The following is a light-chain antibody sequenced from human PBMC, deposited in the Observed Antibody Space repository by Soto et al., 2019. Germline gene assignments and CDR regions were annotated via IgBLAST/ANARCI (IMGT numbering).Light chain of an antibody. Sequence: QSALTQPRSVSGSPGQSVTISCTGTSSDVGEYDYVSWYQHHPGKAPKLMIYDVSQRPSGVPDRFSGSKSGNTASLTISGLQAEDEADYYCCSYAGSYTGVFGGGTKLTVL. CDR2: DVS. J-gene: IGLJ3*02. CDR1: SSDVGEYDY. V-gene: IGLV2-11*01. CDR3: CSYAGSYTGV.